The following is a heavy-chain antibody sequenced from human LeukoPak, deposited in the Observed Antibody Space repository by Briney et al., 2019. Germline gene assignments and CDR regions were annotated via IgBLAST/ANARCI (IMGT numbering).Heavy chain of an antibody. Sequence: PSQTLSLTCAVSGGSISRGGYSWSWIRQPPGKGLEWIGYIYHSGSTYYNPSLKSRVTISVDRSKNQFSLKLSSVTAADTAVYYCARRPLWFGRGPGIPFFDYWGQGTLVTVSS. CDR1: GGSISRGGYS. CDR2: IYHSGST. V-gene: IGHV4-30-2*01. CDR3: ARRPLWFGRGPGIPFFDY. D-gene: IGHD3-10*01. J-gene: IGHJ4*02.